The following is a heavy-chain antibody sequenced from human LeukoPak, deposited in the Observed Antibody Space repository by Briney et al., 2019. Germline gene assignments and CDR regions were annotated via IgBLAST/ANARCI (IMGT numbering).Heavy chain of an antibody. V-gene: IGHV4-59*01. CDR1: GDSISSYY. CDR3: AILAEYCNSGSCYLGWFDP. CDR2: MYDSGST. Sequence: SETLSLTCTVSGDSISSYYCSWIRQTPGKGLEWIGYMYDSGSTNYNPSLRSRVTMSIDTSKNQFSLKLSSVTAADTAVYYCAILAEYCNSGSCYLGWFDPWGQGTLVTVSS. J-gene: IGHJ5*02. D-gene: IGHD2-15*01.